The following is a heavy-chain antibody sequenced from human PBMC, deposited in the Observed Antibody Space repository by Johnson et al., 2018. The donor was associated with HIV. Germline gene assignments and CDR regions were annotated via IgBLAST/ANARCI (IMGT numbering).Heavy chain of an antibody. D-gene: IGHD6-6*01. CDR2: IWYDGSNK. CDR3: ARSSGARWAFDI. J-gene: IGHJ3*02. Sequence: VQLVESGGGVVQPGRSLRLSCAASGFTFSSYAMHWVRQAPGKGLEWVAVIWYDGSNKYYVDSVKGRFTISRDNAKNSLYLQMNSLRAEDTAVYYCARSSGARWAFDIWGQGTMVTVSS. V-gene: IGHV3-33*08. CDR1: GFTFSSYA.